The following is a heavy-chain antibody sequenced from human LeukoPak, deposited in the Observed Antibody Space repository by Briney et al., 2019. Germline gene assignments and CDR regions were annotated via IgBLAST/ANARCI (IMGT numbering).Heavy chain of an antibody. CDR2: ISYDGSNK. CDR3: AIRGRAMDY. Sequence: GGSLRLSCAASGFTFSSYAMHWVRQAPGKGLEWVAVISYDGSNKYYADSVKGRFTISRDNAKNTLYLQMNSLRAEDTAVYYCAIRGRAMDYWGQGTLVTVSA. CDR1: GFTFSSYA. J-gene: IGHJ4*02. V-gene: IGHV3-30*04.